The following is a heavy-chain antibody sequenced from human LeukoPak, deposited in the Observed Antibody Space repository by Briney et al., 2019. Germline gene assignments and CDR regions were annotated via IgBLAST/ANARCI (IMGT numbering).Heavy chain of an antibody. CDR2: IYYSGST. CDR1: GGSISSSSYY. V-gene: IGHV4-39*07. Sequence: SETLSLTCTVSGGSISSSSYYWGWIRQPPGKGLEWIGSIYYSGSTYYNPSLKSRVTISVDTSKSQFSLKLSSVTAADTAVYYCAREGDYGDYGDYWGQGTLVTVSS. J-gene: IGHJ4*02. CDR3: AREGDYGDYGDY. D-gene: IGHD4-17*01.